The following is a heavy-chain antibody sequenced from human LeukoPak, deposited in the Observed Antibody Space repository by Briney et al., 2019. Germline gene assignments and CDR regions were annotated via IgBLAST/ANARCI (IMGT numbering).Heavy chain of an antibody. CDR2: ISGSGGST. V-gene: IGHV3-23*01. CDR1: GFTFSSHG. J-gene: IGHJ4*02. Sequence: GGSLRPSCAASGFTFSSHGMSWVRQAPGKGLDWVSAISGSGGSTYYADSVKGRFTISRDNSKNTLYLQMNSLRAEDTAVYYCAKAPRYCSGGTCYSIRTGFDYWGQGTLVTVSS. D-gene: IGHD2-15*01. CDR3: AKAPRYCSGGTCYSIRTGFDY.